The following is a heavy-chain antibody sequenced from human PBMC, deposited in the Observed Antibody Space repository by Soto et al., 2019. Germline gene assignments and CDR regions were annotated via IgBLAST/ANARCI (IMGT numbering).Heavy chain of an antibody. J-gene: IGHJ4*02. Sequence: PGGSLRLSCAASGFNFSSYSMNWVRQAPGKGLEWVSSISSSSSYIYYADSVKGRFTISRDNAKNSLYLQMNSLRAEDTAVYYCARDPVVTAIPTDLIDYWGQGALVTVSS. D-gene: IGHD2-21*02. CDR3: ARDPVVTAIPTDLIDY. V-gene: IGHV3-21*01. CDR1: GFNFSSYS. CDR2: ISSSSSYI.